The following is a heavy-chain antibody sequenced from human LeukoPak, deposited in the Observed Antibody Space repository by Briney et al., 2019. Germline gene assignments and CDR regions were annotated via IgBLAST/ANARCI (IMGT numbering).Heavy chain of an antibody. Sequence: PSETLSLTCSVSGASFSDYFWSWIRQPPGKGLEWVGEINHSGSTYYNPSVKGRVTISIDTSKNQFSLNLTSVTAADTAVYYCARRGPGYCSTTSCNYHYYGMDVWGQGTTVTVSS. CDR2: INHSGST. CDR1: GASFSDYF. J-gene: IGHJ6*02. V-gene: IGHV4-34*01. CDR3: ARRGPGYCSTTSCNYHYYGMDV. D-gene: IGHD2-2*01.